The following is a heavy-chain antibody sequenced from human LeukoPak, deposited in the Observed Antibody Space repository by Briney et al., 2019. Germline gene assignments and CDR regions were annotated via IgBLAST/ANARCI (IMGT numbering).Heavy chain of an antibody. D-gene: IGHD4-17*01. Sequence: GRSLRLSCAASGFTFSSYAMHWVRHAPGKGLEWVAVISYDGSNKYYADSVKGRFTISRGNSKNTLYLQMNSLRAEDTAVYYCARVEDYAYDYWGQATLVTVSS. J-gene: IGHJ4*02. CDR3: ARVEDYAYDY. V-gene: IGHV3-30-3*01. CDR1: GFTFSSYA. CDR2: ISYDGSNK.